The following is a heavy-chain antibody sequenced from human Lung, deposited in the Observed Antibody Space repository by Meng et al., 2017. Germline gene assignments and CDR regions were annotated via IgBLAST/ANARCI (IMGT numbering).Heavy chain of an antibody. CDR1: GYIFTNYD. V-gene: IGHV1-18*01. Sequence: QVQLVQSGAEAKRPGASMNVSCKASGYIFTNYDISWVRQAPGQGLEWMGWISVKNGEAKYPQNFQGRVTMTTDTTTSTAYMELRSLTSDDTAVYYCARYVPNGSFWYFDFWGRGTLVTVSS. CDR2: ISVKNGEA. J-gene: IGHJ2*01. CDR3: ARYVPNGSFWYFDF. D-gene: IGHD6-13*01.